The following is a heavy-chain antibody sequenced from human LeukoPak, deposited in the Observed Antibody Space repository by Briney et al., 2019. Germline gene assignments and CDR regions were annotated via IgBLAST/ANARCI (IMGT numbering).Heavy chain of an antibody. D-gene: IGHD2-15*01. V-gene: IGHV1-2*02. J-gene: IGHJ4*02. Sequence: GASVKVSCKASGYTFTGYYMHWVRQAPGQGLKWMGWINPNSGGTNYAQKFQGRVTMTRDTSISTAYMELSRLRSDDTAVYYCARTRRFGGSCYYPYWGQGTLVTVSS. CDR3: ARTRRFGGSCYYPY. CDR1: GYTFTGYY. CDR2: INPNSGGT.